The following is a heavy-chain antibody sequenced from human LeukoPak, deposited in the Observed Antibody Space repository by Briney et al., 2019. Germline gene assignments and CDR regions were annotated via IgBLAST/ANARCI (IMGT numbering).Heavy chain of an antibody. CDR3: ARSKGSGSYHDY. CDR2: IYYSGST. CDR1: GGSISSSSYY. V-gene: IGHV4-39*01. Sequence: PSETLSLTCTVSGGSISSSSYYWGWIRQPPGKGLEWIGSIYYSGSTYYNPSLKSRVTISVDTSKNQFSLKLSSVTAADTAVYYCARSKGSGSYHDYWGQGTLVTVSS. D-gene: IGHD3-10*01. J-gene: IGHJ4*02.